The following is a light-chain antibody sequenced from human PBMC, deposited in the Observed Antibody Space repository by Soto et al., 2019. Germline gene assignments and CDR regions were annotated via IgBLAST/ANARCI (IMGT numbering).Light chain of an antibody. J-gene: IGKJ1*01. CDR1: HSVGTK. Sequence: EIVITQSPATLSVSPGETATLSCRASHSVGTKLAWYQQRPGQAPRLLISDASTRATSISARFSGSGSVTQFTLTISSLQSEDIALYYCHQYSKWPQTFGQGTKVE. CDR3: HQYSKWPQT. CDR2: DAS. V-gene: IGKV3-15*01.